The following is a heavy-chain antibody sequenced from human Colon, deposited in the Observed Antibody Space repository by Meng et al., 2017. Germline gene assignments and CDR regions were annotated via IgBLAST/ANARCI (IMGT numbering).Heavy chain of an antibody. CDR1: GDSIGNSKW. J-gene: IGHJ4*02. V-gene: IGHV4-4*02. D-gene: IGHD7-27*01. CDR3: ARERMRELGLFDY. CDR2: ISNSGKT. Sequence: QLQFQESGPGLVQPSGPLSLACAVSGDSIGNSKWWSWLRQSPGKGLEWIGEISNSGKTVYSPSLKSRVTISLDKSSNHFSLTLSPVTAADTAIYFCARERMRELGLFDYWGQGALVTVSS.